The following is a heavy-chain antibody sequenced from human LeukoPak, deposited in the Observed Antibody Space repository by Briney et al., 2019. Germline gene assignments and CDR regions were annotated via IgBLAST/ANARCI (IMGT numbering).Heavy chain of an antibody. CDR1: GGSISSYY. D-gene: IGHD2-2*01. Sequence: SETLSLTXTVSGGSISSYYWSWIRQAPGKGLEWIGYIYYSGSTNYNPSLKSRVTISVDTSKNQFSLKLSSVTAANTAVYYCARGGVVPASDYWGQGTLVTVSS. CDR2: IYYSGST. J-gene: IGHJ4*02. V-gene: IGHV4-59*01. CDR3: ARGGVVPASDY.